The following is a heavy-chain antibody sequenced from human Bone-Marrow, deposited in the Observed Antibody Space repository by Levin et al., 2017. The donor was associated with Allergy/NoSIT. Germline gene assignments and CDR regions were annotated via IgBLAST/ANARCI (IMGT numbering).Heavy chain of an antibody. D-gene: IGHD5-18*01. Sequence: SETLSLTCTVSGGSVSSSTYYWGWIRQPPGKGLEWIGTVYYTGTTDYKSFLKSRLTISVDKSKNQFSLQLSSVTAADTAVYYCVRDRTWIQGWPKWFDPWGQGTLVTVSS. V-gene: IGHV4-39*07. CDR2: VYYTGTT. CDR1: GGSVSSSTYY. CDR3: VRDRTWIQGWPKWFDP. J-gene: IGHJ5*02.